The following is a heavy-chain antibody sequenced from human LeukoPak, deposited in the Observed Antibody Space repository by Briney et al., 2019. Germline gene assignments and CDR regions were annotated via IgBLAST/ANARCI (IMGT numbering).Heavy chain of an antibody. CDR1: GGSVSSGSYY. D-gene: IGHD1-26*01. CDR3: ARGERYSGTLGWFDS. CDR2: VYYSGST. Sequence: PAETLSLTCTVSGGSVSSGSYYWSWIRQPPGKVLEWVCYVYYSGSTNYNPSLKSRVTISVVTSKNRFPLKLTSVTAADTAVYFCARGERYSGTLGWFDSWGQGTLVTLSS. V-gene: IGHV4-61*01. J-gene: IGHJ5*01.